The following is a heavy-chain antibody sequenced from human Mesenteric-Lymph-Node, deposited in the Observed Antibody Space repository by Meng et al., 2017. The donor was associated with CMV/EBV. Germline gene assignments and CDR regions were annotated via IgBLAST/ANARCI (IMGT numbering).Heavy chain of an antibody. J-gene: IGHJ5*02. Sequence: SETLSLTCAVYGGSFSGYYWSWIRQPPGKGLEWIGEINHSGNTNYNPSLKSRVTISVDTSKNQFSLKLSSVTAADTAVYYCAREEVIRNYISWWFDPWGQGTLVTVSS. D-gene: IGHD1-7*01. CDR2: INHSGNT. CDR3: AREEVIRNYISWWFDP. V-gene: IGHV4-34*01. CDR1: GGSFSGYY.